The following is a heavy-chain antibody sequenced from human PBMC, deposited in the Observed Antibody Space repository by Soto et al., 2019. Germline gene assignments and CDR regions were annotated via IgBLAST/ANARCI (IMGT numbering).Heavy chain of an antibody. V-gene: IGHV3-21*01. CDR2: ISSSSSYI. D-gene: IGHD3-16*01. J-gene: IGHJ4*02. Sequence: GGSLRLSCAASGFTFSSYSMNWVRQAPGKGLEWVSSISSSSSYIYYADSVKGRFTISRDNAKNSLYPQMNSLRAEDTAVYYCARDLSPGGLDYWGQGTLVTVSS. CDR3: ARDLSPGGLDY. CDR1: GFTFSSYS.